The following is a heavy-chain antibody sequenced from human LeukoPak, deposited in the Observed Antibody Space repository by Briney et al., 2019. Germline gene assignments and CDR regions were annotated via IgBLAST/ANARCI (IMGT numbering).Heavy chain of an antibody. Sequence: GGSLRLSCAASGFTFSSYGMHWVRQAPGMGLEWVAFIRYDGSNKYYADSVKGRFTISRDNSKNTLYLQMNSLRAEDTAVHYCAKGDDSSGYFDFDYWGQGTLVTVSP. V-gene: IGHV3-30*02. D-gene: IGHD3-22*01. J-gene: IGHJ4*02. CDR1: GFTFSSYG. CDR2: IRYDGSNK. CDR3: AKGDDSSGYFDFDY.